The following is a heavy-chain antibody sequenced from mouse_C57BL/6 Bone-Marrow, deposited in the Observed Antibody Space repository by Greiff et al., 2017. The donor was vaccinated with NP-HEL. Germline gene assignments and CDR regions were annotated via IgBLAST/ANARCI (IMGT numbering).Heavy chain of an antibody. J-gene: IGHJ3*01. CDR3: ARLDYDDGFAY. D-gene: IGHD2-4*01. Sequence: VQLQQSGPVLVKPGASVKMSCKASGYTFTDYDMNWVKQSHGQSLEWIGVINPYNGGTSYNQKFKGKATLTVDKSSSTAYMELHSLTSEDSAVEYCARLDYDDGFAYWGQGTLVTVSA. CDR1: GYTFTDYD. CDR2: INPYNGGT. V-gene: IGHV1-19*01.